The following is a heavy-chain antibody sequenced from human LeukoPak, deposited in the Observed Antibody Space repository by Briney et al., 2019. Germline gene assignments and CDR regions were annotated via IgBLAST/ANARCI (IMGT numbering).Heavy chain of an antibody. D-gene: IGHD4-17*01. J-gene: IGHJ4*02. Sequence: ASVKVSCKASGYTFTSYGISWVRQAPGQGLERMGWISAYNGNTNYAQKLQGRVTMTTDTSTSTAYMELRSLRSDDTAVYYCARPRNPAYGDYGEFDYWGQGTLVTVSS. CDR1: GYTFTSYG. V-gene: IGHV1-18*01. CDR2: ISAYNGNT. CDR3: ARPRNPAYGDYGEFDY.